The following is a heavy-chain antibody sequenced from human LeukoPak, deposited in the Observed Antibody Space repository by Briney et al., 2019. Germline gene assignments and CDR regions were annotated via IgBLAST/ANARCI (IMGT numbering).Heavy chain of an antibody. J-gene: IGHJ3*02. CDR2: ISYDGSNK. CDR3: AKAFGGSFDAFDI. Sequence: GGSLRLSCAASGFTFSSYGMHWVRQAPGKGLEWVAVISYDGSNKYYADSVKGRFTISRDNSKHTLYLQMNSLRAEDTAVYYCAKAFGGSFDAFDIWGQGTMVTVSS. CDR1: GFTFSSYG. D-gene: IGHD2-15*01. V-gene: IGHV3-30*18.